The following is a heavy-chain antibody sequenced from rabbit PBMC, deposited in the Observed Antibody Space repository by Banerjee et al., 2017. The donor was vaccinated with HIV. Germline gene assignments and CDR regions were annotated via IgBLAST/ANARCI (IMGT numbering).Heavy chain of an antibody. D-gene: IGHD4-1*01. CDR2: IATGASGAI. CDR3: ARDGTGWAFEL. V-gene: IGHV1S45*01. CDR1: GFSFSSGHD. J-gene: IGHJ4*01. Sequence: QEQLEESGGGLVKPEGSLTLTCTASGFSFSSGHDMCWVRQAPGKGLEWIACIATGASGAIYYATWARGRFTVSKTSSTTVTLQMTSLTAADTATYFCARDGTGWAFELWGPGTLVTDS.